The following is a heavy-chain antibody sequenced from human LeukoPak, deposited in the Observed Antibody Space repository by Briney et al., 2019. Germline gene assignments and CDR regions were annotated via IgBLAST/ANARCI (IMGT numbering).Heavy chain of an antibody. CDR3: TTIAASDIDY. D-gene: IGHD6-25*01. CDR1: GFTFSGSA. CDR2: TMPDGSVK. V-gene: IGHV3-7*01. Sequence: TGGSLRLSCAASGFTFSGSAIHWVRQAPGRGLEWVANTMPDGSVKNYLDSVKGRFTISRDNTKNLLYLEMNSLTVEDTALYYCTTIAASDIDYWGQGTLVTVSS. J-gene: IGHJ4*02.